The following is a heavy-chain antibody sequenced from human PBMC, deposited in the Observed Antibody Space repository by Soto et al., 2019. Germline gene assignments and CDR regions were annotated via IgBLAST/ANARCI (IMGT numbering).Heavy chain of an antibody. J-gene: IGHJ4*02. D-gene: IGHD2-8*01. CDR2: LDATGADT. CDR1: GFTFSNYV. V-gene: IGHV3-23*01. CDR3: AKKDMARRGVPYYYDY. Sequence: GGSLRLSCAAAGFTFSNYVVSWVRQPPGKGLEWVSGLDATGADTYYADSVKGRFIISRDNSKNTLYLQMNSLRVEDTAVYYCAKKDMARRGVPYYYDYWGQGTLVTVSS.